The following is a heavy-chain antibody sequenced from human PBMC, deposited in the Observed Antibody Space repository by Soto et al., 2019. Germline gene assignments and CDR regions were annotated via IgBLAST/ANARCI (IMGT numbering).Heavy chain of an antibody. CDR1: GFTFSIYA. Sequence: EVQLLESGGGLVQPGGSLGLSCAASGFTFSIYAMSWVRQAPGKGPEWVSVINGRGSPTFYADSVKGRFTISRDNSKNTLYLQMNSLRAEDTAIYYCAKHFEGAGNWYFDLWGRGTLVTVCS. CDR2: INGRGSPT. D-gene: IGHD3-16*01. J-gene: IGHJ2*01. V-gene: IGHV3-23*01. CDR3: AKHFEGAGNWYFDL.